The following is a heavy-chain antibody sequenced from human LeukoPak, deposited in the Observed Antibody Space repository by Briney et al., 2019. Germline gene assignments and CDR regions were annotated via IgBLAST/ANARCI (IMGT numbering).Heavy chain of an antibody. CDR1: RFTFGDFA. D-gene: IGHD1-14*01. J-gene: IGHJ4*02. V-gene: IGHV3-74*01. CDR2: INSGGSDS. CDR3: ARGHSTGCFDY. Sequence: GGSLRLSCAASRFTFGDFAMHWVRQAPGKGLVWVSRINSGGSDSIYADSVKGRFTISRDNAQNTVYLQMNSLRAEDTAIYYCARGHSTGCFDYWGQGTLVTVSS.